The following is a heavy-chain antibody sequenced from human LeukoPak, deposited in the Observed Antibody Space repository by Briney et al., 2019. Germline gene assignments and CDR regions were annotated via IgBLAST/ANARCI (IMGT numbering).Heavy chain of an antibody. D-gene: IGHD6-19*01. CDR3: ARSHSSGIDY. V-gene: IGHV4-59*12. CDR1: GGSISSYY. CDR2: IYYSGST. Sequence: SSETLSLTCTVSGGSISSYYWSWIRQPPGKGLEWIGYIYYSGSTNYNPSLKSRVTISVDTSKNQFSLKLSSVTAADTAVYYCARSHSSGIDYWGQGTLVTVSS. J-gene: IGHJ4*02.